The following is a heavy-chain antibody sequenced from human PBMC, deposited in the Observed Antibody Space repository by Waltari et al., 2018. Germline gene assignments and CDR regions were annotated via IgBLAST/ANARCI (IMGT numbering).Heavy chain of an antibody. D-gene: IGHD5-18*01. V-gene: IGHV3-74*01. J-gene: IGHJ3*02. Sequence: EVQLVESGGGLVQPGGSLRLSCAASGFTFSYYWLHWVRQAPGKGRVWVSRINSDGSSTTYADSVKGRFTISRDNAKNTLYLQMNSLRAEDTAVYYCASGGYSYGADAFDIWGQGTMVTVSS. CDR1: GFTFSYYW. CDR3: ASGGYSYGADAFDI. CDR2: INSDGSST.